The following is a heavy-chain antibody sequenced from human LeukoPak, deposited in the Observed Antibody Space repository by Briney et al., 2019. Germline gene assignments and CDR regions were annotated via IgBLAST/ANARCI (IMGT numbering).Heavy chain of an antibody. Sequence: GGSLRLSCAASGFTFSTFAMIWVRQPPGKGLEWVSAISGSGGSTYYADSVKGRFTISRDNSKNTLYLQMNSLRAEDTAVYYCATEALIAAAGDDNWFDPWGQGTLVTVSS. CDR2: ISGSGGST. J-gene: IGHJ5*02. CDR1: GFTFSTFA. V-gene: IGHV3-23*01. D-gene: IGHD6-13*01. CDR3: ATEALIAAAGDDNWFDP.